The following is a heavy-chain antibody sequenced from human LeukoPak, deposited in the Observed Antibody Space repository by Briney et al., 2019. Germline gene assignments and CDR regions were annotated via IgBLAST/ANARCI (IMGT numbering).Heavy chain of an antibody. CDR2: IWYDGSEK. CDR3: ARWGNNKILDY. V-gene: IGHV3-33*01. CDR1: GFTCSSHG. J-gene: IGHJ4*02. D-gene: IGHD7-27*01. Sequence: GSLRLSCVASGFTCSSHGMHWVRQAPGKGLEWVAVIWYDGSEKYYADSVKGRFIISRDNSKNMLYLQMNSLRADDTAVYYCARWGNNKILDYWGQGTLVTVSS.